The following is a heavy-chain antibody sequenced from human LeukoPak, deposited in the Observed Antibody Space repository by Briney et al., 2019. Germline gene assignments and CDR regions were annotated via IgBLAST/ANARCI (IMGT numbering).Heavy chain of an antibody. CDR2: IYYSGST. CDR1: GGSISSYY. V-gene: IGHV4-59*01. CDR3: AREALGAFDI. Sequence: PSETLSLTCTVSGGSISSYYWSWIRQPPGKGLEWIGYIYYSGSTNYNPSLKSRVTISVDTSKNQFPLKLSSVTAADTAVYYCAREALGAFDIWGQGTMVTVSS. J-gene: IGHJ3*02.